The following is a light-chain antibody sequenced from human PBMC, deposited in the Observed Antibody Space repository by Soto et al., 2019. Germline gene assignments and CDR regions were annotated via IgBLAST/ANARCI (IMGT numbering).Light chain of an antibody. Sequence: DIVMTQSPDSLAVHLGERANINCKSSQSVFYTSNNKNYLAWYQQKPGQPPKLLTYWASIRESGVPDRFSGSGSGTDFTLTISSLQAEDVALYYCQQYYDTPLTFGGGTKVEI. CDR1: QSVFYTSNNKNY. CDR3: QQYYDTPLT. J-gene: IGKJ4*01. V-gene: IGKV4-1*01. CDR2: WAS.